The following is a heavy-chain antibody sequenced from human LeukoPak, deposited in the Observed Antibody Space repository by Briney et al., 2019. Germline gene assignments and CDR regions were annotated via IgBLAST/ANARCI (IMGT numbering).Heavy chain of an antibody. CDR3: AKNHDSNTYHTDDAFDI. D-gene: IGHD2/OR15-2a*01. CDR2: ISVSGFST. CDR1: GFSFSTYA. Sequence: GGSLRLSCEASGFSFSTYAMNWVRQAPGKGLEWVPVISVSGFSTYYADSVKGRFTISRDMSKSTLYLPMNSLRAEDTAIYYCAKNHDSNTYHTDDAFDIWGQGTMVTVSS. V-gene: IGHV3-23*01. J-gene: IGHJ3*02.